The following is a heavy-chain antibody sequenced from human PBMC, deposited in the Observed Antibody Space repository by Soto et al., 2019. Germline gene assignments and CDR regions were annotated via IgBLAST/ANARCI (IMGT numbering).Heavy chain of an antibody. V-gene: IGHV4-59*01. D-gene: IGHD6-13*01. CDR2: IYYSGST. Sequence: SETLSLTCTVSGGSISSYYWSWIRQPPGKGLEWIGYIYYSGSTNYNPSLKSRVTISVDTSKNQFSLKLSSVTAADTAVYYCARGGIAAAGGDNWFDPWGQGTLVTVSS. J-gene: IGHJ5*02. CDR1: GGSISSYY. CDR3: ARGGIAAAGGDNWFDP.